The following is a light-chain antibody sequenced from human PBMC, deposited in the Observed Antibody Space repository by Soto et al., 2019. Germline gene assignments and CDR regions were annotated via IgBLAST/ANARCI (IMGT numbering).Light chain of an antibody. V-gene: IGKV3-20*01. J-gene: IGKJ1*01. CDR1: QSVSSSY. CDR2: GAS. Sequence: EIVLTQSRGTLSLSPGESATLSCLASQSVSSSYLAWYQQKPGQAPRLLIYGASNRATGIPDRFSGSGSGTDFTLTISRLDPEDFAVYYCQQYGSSPSFGQGTKVDIK. CDR3: QQYGSSPS.